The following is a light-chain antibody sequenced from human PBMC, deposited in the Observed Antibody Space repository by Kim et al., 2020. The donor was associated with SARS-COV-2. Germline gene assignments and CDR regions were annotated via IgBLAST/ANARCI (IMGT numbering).Light chain of an antibody. CDR1: MGSIASNY. J-gene: IGLJ1*01. Sequence: KTVTMTGSRRMGSIASNYGHCYQQRPSSAPTTVIYGDNQRPSWNPDPFSGSIDSSSNSASLTISGLKTEDEADYYCQSYDSSNQRVFGTGTKVTVL. V-gene: IGLV6-57*03. CDR3: QSYDSSNQRV. CDR2: GDN.